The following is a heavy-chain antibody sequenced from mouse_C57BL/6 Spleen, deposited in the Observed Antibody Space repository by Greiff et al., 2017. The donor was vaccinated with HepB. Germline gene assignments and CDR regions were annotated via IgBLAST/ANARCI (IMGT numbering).Heavy chain of an antibody. D-gene: IGHD1-1*01. J-gene: IGHJ2*01. CDR1: GYSFTNYL. CDR2: INPGSGGT. CDR3: ARGITTVDY. Sequence: VQLQQSGAELVRPGTSVKVSCKASGYSFTNYLIEWVKQRPGQGLEWIGVINPGSGGTNYNEKFKGKATLTAVKSSSTAYMQRSSLTSEDAAVYFCARGITTVDYWGQGTTLTVSS. V-gene: IGHV1-54*01.